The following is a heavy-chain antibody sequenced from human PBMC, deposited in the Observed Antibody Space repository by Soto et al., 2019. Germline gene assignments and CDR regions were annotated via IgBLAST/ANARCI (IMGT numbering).Heavy chain of an antibody. J-gene: IGHJ3*02. D-gene: IGHD2-8*01. CDR3: PRPDYTKDVWYHTYDI. CDR1: DYTFAAYW. V-gene: IGHV5-51*01. Sequence: GESLKISCKGFDYTFAAYWIGWVRQMPGKGLEWMGVINPRDSDVKYIPPFEGQVTISADKSINTAVLQWRSLKASDTAMYYCPRPDYTKDVWYHTYDIWGQGTMVTVSS. CDR2: INPRDSDV.